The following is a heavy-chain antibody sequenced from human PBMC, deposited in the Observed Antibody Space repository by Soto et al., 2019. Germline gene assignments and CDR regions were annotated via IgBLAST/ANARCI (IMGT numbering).Heavy chain of an antibody. V-gene: IGHV4-59*08. Sequence: QVQLQESGPGVVKPSETLSLTCTISGGSISGYYWTWIRQSPGKGLEYIGYIYSGNTNYNPSLNSRVTISVDTSKNHFSLKLSSLTAADTAVYYCGRMYSHGDYAYWGQGTLVTVSS. D-gene: IGHD4-17*01. CDR1: GGSISGYY. CDR3: GRMYSHGDYAY. J-gene: IGHJ4*02. CDR2: IYSGNT.